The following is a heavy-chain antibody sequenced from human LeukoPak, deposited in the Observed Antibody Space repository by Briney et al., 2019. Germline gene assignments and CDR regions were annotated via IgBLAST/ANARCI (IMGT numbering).Heavy chain of an antibody. CDR1: GGSISSYY. CDR2: IYTSGST. Sequence: SETLSLTCTVSGGSISSYYWSWIRQPAGKGLEWIGRIYTSGSTNYNPSLKSRVTMSVDTSKNQFSLKLSSVTAADTAVYYCARGGSSWYKSTHPLDVWGKGTTVTVSS. V-gene: IGHV4-4*07. CDR3: ARGGSSWYKSTHPLDV. D-gene: IGHD6-13*01. J-gene: IGHJ6*04.